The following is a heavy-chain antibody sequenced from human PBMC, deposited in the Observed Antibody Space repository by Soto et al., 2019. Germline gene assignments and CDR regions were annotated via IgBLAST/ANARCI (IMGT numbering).Heavy chain of an antibody. V-gene: IGHV4-59*01. D-gene: IGHD2-8*01. Sequence: SETLSLTCTVSGGSISIYYWSWIRQPPGKGLEWIGYIYYSGSTNYNPSLKSRVTISVDTSKNQFSLKLSSVTAADTAVYYCARTRSVTNAPYPFLDAFDIWGKGTMVTVSS. CDR3: ARTRSVTNAPYPFLDAFDI. CDR2: IYYSGST. J-gene: IGHJ3*02. CDR1: GGSISIYY.